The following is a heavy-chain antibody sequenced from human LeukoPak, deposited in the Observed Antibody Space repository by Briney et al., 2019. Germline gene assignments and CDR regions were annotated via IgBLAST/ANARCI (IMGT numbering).Heavy chain of an antibody. CDR1: GFTFSIYA. D-gene: IGHD1-26*01. CDR3: AKAPSPWELSDY. Sequence: GGSLRLSCAASGFTFSIYAMSWVRQAPGKGLEWVSTISGSDGRTYYANSVKGRFTISRDNSKNTLYLQMNSLRAEDTAVYYCAKAPSPWELSDYWGQGTLVTVSS. J-gene: IGHJ4*02. CDR2: ISGSDGRT. V-gene: IGHV3-23*01.